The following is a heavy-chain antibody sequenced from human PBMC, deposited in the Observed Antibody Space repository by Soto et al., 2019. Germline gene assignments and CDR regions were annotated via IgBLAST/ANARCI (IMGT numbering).Heavy chain of an antibody. CDR3: ATYRKFFQI. V-gene: IGHV4-30-2*06. Sequence: SETLSLTCTVSGGSINSAGHSWGWVRQSPGKGLEWIGYSYHSGSTYYNSSLKSRVTISVDRSKNHFFLNLTSVTAADTAVYYCATYRKFFQIWGQGTKVTVSS. J-gene: IGHJ3*02. CDR2: SYHSGST. CDR1: GGSINSAGHS.